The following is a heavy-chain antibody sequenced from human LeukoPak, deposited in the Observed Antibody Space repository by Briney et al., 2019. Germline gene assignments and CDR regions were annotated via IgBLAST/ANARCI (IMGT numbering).Heavy chain of an antibody. J-gene: IGHJ4*02. D-gene: IGHD3-22*01. CDR1: GYTFTGYY. Sequence: GASVKVSCKASGYTFTGYYMHWVRQAPGQGLEWMGWINPNSGGTNYAQKFQGRVTMTRDTSISTAYMELSRLRSDDTAVYYCARDEDYYDSSGPFDYWGQGTLVTVSS. CDR3: ARDEDYYDSSGPFDY. V-gene: IGHV1-2*02. CDR2: INPNSGGT.